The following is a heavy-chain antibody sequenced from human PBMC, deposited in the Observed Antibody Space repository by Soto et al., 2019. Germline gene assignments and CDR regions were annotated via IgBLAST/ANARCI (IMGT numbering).Heavy chain of an antibody. CDR1: GFTFSTYA. CDR3: ARGMRYYDNTGLDNWFDP. V-gene: IGHV3-30*04. CDR2: ISHDGSDK. J-gene: IGHJ5*02. D-gene: IGHD3-22*01. Sequence: QVQLVESGGGVVQPGTSLRLCCATSGFTFSTYAMHWVRQAPGKGLEWVTVISHDGSDKRYADSVKGRFTISRDSSKNTLYLQMNSLRVEDTAVYYCARGMRYYDNTGLDNWFDPWGQGNLVTVSS.